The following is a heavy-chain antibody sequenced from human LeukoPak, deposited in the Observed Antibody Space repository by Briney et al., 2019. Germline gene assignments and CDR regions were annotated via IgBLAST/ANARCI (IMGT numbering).Heavy chain of an antibody. V-gene: IGHV3-48*03. D-gene: IGHD6-13*01. J-gene: IGHJ4*02. CDR1: GFTFSSYE. Sequence: PGRSLRLSCAASGFTFSSYEMNWVRQAPGKGLEWVSYISSSGSTIYYADSVKGRFTISRDNAKNSLYLQMNSLRAEDTAVYYCARSPHPGSSWYLEYYFDYWGQGTLVTVSS. CDR2: ISSSGSTI. CDR3: ARSPHPGSSWYLEYYFDY.